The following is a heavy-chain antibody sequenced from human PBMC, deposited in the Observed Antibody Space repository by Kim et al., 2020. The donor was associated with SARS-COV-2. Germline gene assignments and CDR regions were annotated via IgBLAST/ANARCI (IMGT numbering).Heavy chain of an antibody. CDR2: IRGSGDST. Sequence: GGSLRLSCAASGFTFSSFAMSWVRQAPGKGLEWVSAIRGSGDSTYYADSERGRFTISRDNSKKMLYLEMNSLRAEDTAVYYCAKVLIGYSTSWLTFDSWGQGTLVTVSS. CDR1: GFTFSSFA. V-gene: IGHV3-23*01. CDR3: AKVLIGYSTSWLTFDS. D-gene: IGHD6-13*01. J-gene: IGHJ4*02.